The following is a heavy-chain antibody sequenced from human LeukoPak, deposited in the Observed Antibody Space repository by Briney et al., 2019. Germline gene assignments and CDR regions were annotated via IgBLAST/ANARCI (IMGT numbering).Heavy chain of an antibody. J-gene: IGHJ4*02. CDR3: ARRDGYNSYYFDY. Sequence: SETLSLTCAVYGGSFSGYYWSWIRQPPGKGLEWIGEINHSGSTNYNPSLKSRVTISVDTSKNQFSLKLSSVTAADTAVYYCARRDGYNSYYFDYWGQGTLVTVSS. CDR1: GGSFSGYY. V-gene: IGHV4-34*01. D-gene: IGHD5-24*01. CDR2: INHSGST.